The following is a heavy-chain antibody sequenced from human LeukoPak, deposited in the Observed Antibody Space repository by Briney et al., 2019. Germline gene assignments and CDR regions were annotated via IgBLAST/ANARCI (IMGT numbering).Heavy chain of an antibody. D-gene: IGHD1-26*01. V-gene: IGHV4-59*01. CDR3: ARVGSPILYYGMNV. CDR2: IYCSGST. CDR1: GGSISSYY. Sequence: SETLSLTCTVSGGSISSYYWSWIRQPPGKGLEWIGYIYCSGSTNYNPSLKSRVTISVDTSKNQFSLKLSSVTAADTAVYYCARVGSPILYYGMNVWGQGTTVTVSS. J-gene: IGHJ6*02.